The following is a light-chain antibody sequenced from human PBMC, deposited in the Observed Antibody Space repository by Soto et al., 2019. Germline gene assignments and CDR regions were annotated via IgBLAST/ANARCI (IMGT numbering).Light chain of an antibody. CDR3: QHYNNWPWT. CDR2: DTS. J-gene: IGKJ1*01. V-gene: IGKV3-15*01. Sequence: ETVMTQSPATLSVSPGERFTLSCRASHSVGSTLAWYQQKPGQGPRLLMYDTSTRATGVPARFSGSGSGTEFTLTISSLQSDDSAVYFCQHYNNWPWTVGQGTKVDIK. CDR1: HSVGST.